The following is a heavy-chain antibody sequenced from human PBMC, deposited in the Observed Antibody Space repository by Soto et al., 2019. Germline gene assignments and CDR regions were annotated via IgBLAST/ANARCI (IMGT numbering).Heavy chain of an antibody. Sequence: QITLKESGPTLVKPTQTLALTFTFSGFSLSTTGVAVGWIRQPPGKALEWLALFYWDDDKRYSPSLKSRLTIMKDTSKNQVVLIMTNMDPVDTATYYCAHTTRLSTVTSGVHYYYMDVWGKGTTVTVSS. V-gene: IGHV2-5*02. CDR2: FYWDDDK. D-gene: IGHD4-17*01. CDR1: GFSLSTTGVA. J-gene: IGHJ6*03. CDR3: AHTTRLSTVTSGVHYYYMDV.